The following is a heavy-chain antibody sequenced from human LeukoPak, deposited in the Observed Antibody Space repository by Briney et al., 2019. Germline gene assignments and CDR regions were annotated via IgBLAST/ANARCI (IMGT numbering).Heavy chain of an antibody. V-gene: IGHV1-8*02. J-gene: IGHJ5*01. CDR2: MNPNTGNT. CDR1: GYTFTSYG. D-gene: IGHD4-17*01. Sequence: ASVKASCKASGYTFTSYGINWVRQAPGQGLEWMGWMNPNTGNTGYAQNLQGRVTMTRTNSITTAYMELSSLTSDDTAVYYCARGGGGEYLDWFDFWGQGTLVIVSS. CDR3: ARGGGGEYLDWFDF.